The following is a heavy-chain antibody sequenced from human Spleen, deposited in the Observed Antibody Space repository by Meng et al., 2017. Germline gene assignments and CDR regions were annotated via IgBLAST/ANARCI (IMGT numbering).Heavy chain of an antibody. CDR3: ARLNYYDSSGYPS. CDR2: IYYSGST. Sequence: LHESGPGLVRPSESLSLTCTVSGGSVSSGSYYWSWIRQPPGKGLEWIGYIYYSGSTNYNPSLKSRVTISVDTSKNQFSLKLSSVTAADTAVYYCARLNYYDSSGYPSWGQGTLVTVSS. J-gene: IGHJ5*02. CDR1: GGSVSSGSYY. D-gene: IGHD3-22*01. V-gene: IGHV4-61*01.